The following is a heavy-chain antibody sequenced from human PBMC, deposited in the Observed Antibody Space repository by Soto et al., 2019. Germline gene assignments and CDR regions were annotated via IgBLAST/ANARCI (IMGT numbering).Heavy chain of an antibody. CDR3: ARGRYGDY. J-gene: IGHJ4*02. D-gene: IGHD1-1*01. Sequence: QVHRVQSGAEVKKPGASVKVSCKGSGYDFTTYGITWVRQAPGQGLEWMAWISAHNGNTDYAQKLQGRVTVTRDTSTSTAYMELRSLRSDDTAVYYCARGRYGDYWGQGALVTVSS. CDR2: ISAHNGNT. V-gene: IGHV1-18*01. CDR1: GYDFTTYG.